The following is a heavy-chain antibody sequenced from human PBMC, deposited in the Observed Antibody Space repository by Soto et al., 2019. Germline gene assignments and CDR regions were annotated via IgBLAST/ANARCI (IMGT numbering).Heavy chain of an antibody. D-gene: IGHD6-13*01. CDR2: IIPIFGTA. V-gene: IGHV1-69*13. CDR1: GGTFSSYA. Sequence: SVKVSCKASGGTFSSYAISWVRQAPGQGLEWMGGIIPIFGTANYAQKFQGRVTITADESTSTAYMELSSLRSEDTAVYYCARASDIAAAGIFVSSNDPRYVIYFWAQRSSVPVSS. CDR3: ARASDIAAAGIFVSSNDPRYVIYF. J-gene: IGHJ6*02.